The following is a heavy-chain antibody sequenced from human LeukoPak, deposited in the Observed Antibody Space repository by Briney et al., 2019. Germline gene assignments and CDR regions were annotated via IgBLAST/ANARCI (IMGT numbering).Heavy chain of an antibody. CDR1: GFTFSSYS. D-gene: IGHD6-13*01. Sequence: GGSLRLFCAASGFTFSSYSMNWVRQAPGKGLEWVSSISSSSSYIYYADSVKGRFTISRDNAKNSLYLQMNSLRAEDTAVYYCARVARGSIAAGSGWFDPWGQGTLVTVSS. CDR2: ISSSSSYI. CDR3: ARVARGSIAAGSGWFDP. J-gene: IGHJ5*02. V-gene: IGHV3-21*01.